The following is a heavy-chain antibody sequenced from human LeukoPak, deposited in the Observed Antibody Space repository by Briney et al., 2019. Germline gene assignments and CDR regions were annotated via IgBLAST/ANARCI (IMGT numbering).Heavy chain of an antibody. CDR3: ARDFAPILEWLPDAFDI. CDR1: GFTFSYYG. V-gene: IGHV3-48*02. D-gene: IGHD3-3*01. J-gene: IGHJ3*02. Sequence: PGGSLRLSCAASGFTFSYYGMTWVRQAPGKGLEWISYITDGGVDTFYTDSVKGRFTISRDNAKNSLYLQMNSLRDEDTAVYYCARDFAPILEWLPDAFDIWGQGTMVTVSS. CDR2: ITDGGVDT.